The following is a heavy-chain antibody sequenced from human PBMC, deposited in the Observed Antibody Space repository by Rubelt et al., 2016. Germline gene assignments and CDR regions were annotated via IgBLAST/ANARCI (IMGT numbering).Heavy chain of an antibody. CDR2: ISSNGGRT. V-gene: IGHV3-64D*06. J-gene: IGHJ3*02. Sequence: EVQLVESGGGLVKPGGSLRLSCAASGFTFSSYAMHWVRQAPGKGLEYVSAISSNGGRTYYADSVKGRFTISRDNSKNTLYLLMSSLRAEDTAVYYCVKDIVVVPAAIPYDAFDIWGQGTMVTVSS. CDR3: VKDIVVVPAAIPYDAFDI. D-gene: IGHD2-2*02. CDR1: GFTFSSYA.